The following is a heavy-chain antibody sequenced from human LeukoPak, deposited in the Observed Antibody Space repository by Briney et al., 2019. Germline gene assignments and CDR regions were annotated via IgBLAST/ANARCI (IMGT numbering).Heavy chain of an antibody. J-gene: IGHJ4*02. CDR3: ARESDIVVVVAAIDY. CDR2: INPNSGGT. Sequence: ASVKVSCKASGYTFTSYDINWVRQATGQGLEWMGWINPNSGGTNYAQKFQGRVTMTRDTSISTAYMELSRLRSDDTAVYYCARESDIVVVVAAIDYWGQGTLVTVSS. V-gene: IGHV1-2*02. CDR1: GYTFTSYD. D-gene: IGHD2-15*01.